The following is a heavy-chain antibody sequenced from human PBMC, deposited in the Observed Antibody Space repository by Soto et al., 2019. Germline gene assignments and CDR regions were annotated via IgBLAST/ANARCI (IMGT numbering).Heavy chain of an antibody. Sequence: QVQLVQSGAEVKKPGASVKVSCKASGYTFTSYGISWVRQAPGQGLEWMGWISAYNGNTNYAQKPQGRVTPNTTTTTSTAYMELRSLSSDDPAVYYCAREDPPSLKWGQGPLVTVSS. V-gene: IGHV1-18*01. J-gene: IGHJ4*02. CDR3: AREDPPSLK. CDR2: ISAYNGNT. CDR1: GYTFTSYG. D-gene: IGHD2-2*01.